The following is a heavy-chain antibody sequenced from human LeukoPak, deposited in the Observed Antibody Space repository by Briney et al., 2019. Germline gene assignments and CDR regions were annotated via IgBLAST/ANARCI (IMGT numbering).Heavy chain of an antibody. CDR1: GLTFSSYE. CDR2: ISSSGSTI. CDR3: AREKWSWAFDI. J-gene: IGHJ3*02. D-gene: IGHD2-8*01. Sequence: GGSLRLSCAASGLTFSSYEMNWVRQAPGKGLEWVSYISSSGSTIYYADSVKGRFTISRDNAKNSLYLQMNSLRAEDTAVYYCAREKWSWAFDIWGQGTMVTVSS. V-gene: IGHV3-48*03.